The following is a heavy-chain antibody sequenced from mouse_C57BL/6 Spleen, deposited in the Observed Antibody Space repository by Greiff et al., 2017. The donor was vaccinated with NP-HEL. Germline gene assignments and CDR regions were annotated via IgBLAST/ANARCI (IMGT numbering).Heavy chain of an antibody. J-gene: IGHJ2*01. V-gene: IGHV1-82*01. D-gene: IGHD2-3*01. CDR1: GYAFSSSW. CDR3: ARRDGYYVFDY. Sequence: VQLQQSGPELVKPGASVKISCKASGYAFSSSWMNWVKQRPGKGLEWIGRIYPGDGDTNYNGKFKGKATLTADKSSSTAYMQLSSLTSEDSAVYFCARRDGYYVFDYWGQGTTLTVSS. CDR2: IYPGDGDT.